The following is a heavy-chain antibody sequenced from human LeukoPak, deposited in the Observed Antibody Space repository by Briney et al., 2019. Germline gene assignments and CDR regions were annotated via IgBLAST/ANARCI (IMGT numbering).Heavy chain of an antibody. CDR1: DGSFSGYY. D-gene: IGHD3-10*01. V-gene: IGHV4-34*01. Sequence: SETLSLTCAVYDGSFSGYYCSWIRQPPGKGLEWIGEINHSGSANYNPSLESRVTILLDMSKNQFSLNLSSVTAADTAVYYCARRPRGVIIKTWFDSWGQGTLVTVSS. J-gene: IGHJ5*01. CDR2: INHSGSA. CDR3: ARRPRGVIIKTWFDS.